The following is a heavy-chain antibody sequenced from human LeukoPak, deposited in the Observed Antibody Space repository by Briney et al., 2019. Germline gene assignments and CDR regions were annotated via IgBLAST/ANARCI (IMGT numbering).Heavy chain of an antibody. V-gene: IGHV3-20*04. CDR1: GFTFDDYG. CDR2: INWNGGST. J-gene: IGHJ6*03. Sequence: GGSLRLSCAASGFTFDDYGMSWVRQAPGKGLEWVSGINWNGGSTGYADSVKGRFTISRDNAKNSLYLQMNSLRAEDTALYYCARDGGGCSSTSCYRTYYYYYHMDVWGKGTTVTVSS. D-gene: IGHD2-2*02. CDR3: ARDGGGCSSTSCYRTYYYYYHMDV.